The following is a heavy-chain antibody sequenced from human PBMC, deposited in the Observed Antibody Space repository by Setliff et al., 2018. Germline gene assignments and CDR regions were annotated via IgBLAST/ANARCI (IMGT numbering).Heavy chain of an antibody. D-gene: IGHD3-22*01. V-gene: IGHV3-48*01. CDR3: AREGSMIVEYYYYYGMDV. CDR1: GFSFSDYS. J-gene: IGHJ6*02. Sequence: PGGSLRLSCAASGFSFSDYSMDWVRQAPGKGLEWVSYITSSSNTIYYAESVKGRFTISRDNAKNSLYLQLNSLRADDTAVYYCAREGSMIVEYYYYYGMDVWGQGTTVTVSS. CDR2: ITSSSNTI.